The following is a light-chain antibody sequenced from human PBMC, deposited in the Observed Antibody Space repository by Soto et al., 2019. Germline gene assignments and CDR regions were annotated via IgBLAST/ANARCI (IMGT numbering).Light chain of an antibody. CDR3: QHYDNSHMYT. CDR1: QSFSSSY. V-gene: IGKV3-20*01. CDR2: ASF. Sequence: VLTQSPGTLSLSPGQRATLSCRASQSFSSSYLAWYQQQPGQAPRLLIYASFRRAAGIPDRFTGSDSGTDCTLSLSRLEPEDFAMYYCQHYDNSHMYTFGQGTRLEV. J-gene: IGKJ2*01.